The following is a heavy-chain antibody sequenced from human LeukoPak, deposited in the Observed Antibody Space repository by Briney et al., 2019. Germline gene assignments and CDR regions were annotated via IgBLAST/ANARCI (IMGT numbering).Heavy chain of an antibody. D-gene: IGHD4/OR15-4a*01. CDR3: ARDQGANHYYGMDV. J-gene: IGHJ6*02. V-gene: IGHV3-48*04. CDR1: GFTFSSYS. Sequence: GGSLRLSCAASGFTFSSYSMNWVRQAPGKGLEWVSYISSSSSTIYYADSVKGRFTISRDNAKNSLYLQMNSLRAEDTAVYYCARDQGANHYYGMDVWGQGTTVTVSS. CDR2: ISSSSSTI.